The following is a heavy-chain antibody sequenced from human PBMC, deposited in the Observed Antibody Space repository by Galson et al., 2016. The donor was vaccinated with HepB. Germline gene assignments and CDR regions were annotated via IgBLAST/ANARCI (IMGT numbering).Heavy chain of an antibody. Sequence: TLSLTCDVSGGSISSGGHSWSWIRQPPGKGLEWVGYIYYSGNTFSNPSLKSRVTMSIDGSKNQFSLKLGSVTAADTAVYYCARGRLPLYGLDVWGKGTTVTVSS. J-gene: IGHJ6*04. CDR1: GGSISSGGHS. D-gene: IGHD2-15*01. V-gene: IGHV4-30-2*01. CDR3: ARGRLPLYGLDV. CDR2: IYYSGNT.